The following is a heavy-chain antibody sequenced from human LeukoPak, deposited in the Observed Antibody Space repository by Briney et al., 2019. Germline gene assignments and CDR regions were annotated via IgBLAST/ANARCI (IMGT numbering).Heavy chain of an antibody. Sequence: GGSLRLSCAASGFTFSSYSMNWVRQAPGKGLEWVSSISSSSSYIYYADSVKGRFTISRDNGKNSLYLQMNSLRAEDTAVYYCAREPLAYCGGDCYVLWGQGTLVTVSS. CDR2: ISSSSSYI. CDR3: AREPLAYCGGDCYVL. V-gene: IGHV3-21*01. CDR1: GFTFSSYS. J-gene: IGHJ4*02. D-gene: IGHD2-21*02.